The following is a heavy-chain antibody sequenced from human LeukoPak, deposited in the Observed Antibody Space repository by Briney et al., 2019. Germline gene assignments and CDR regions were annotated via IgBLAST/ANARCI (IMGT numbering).Heavy chain of an antibody. Sequence: PSETLSLTCTVSGGSISSSSYYWGWVRQPPGKGLEWLGSIYYSGSTYYNPSLKSRVTISVDTSKNQFSLKLSSVTAADTAVYYCAKVGPYSSSWYYFDYWGQGTLVTVSS. V-gene: IGHV4-39*01. CDR3: AKVGPYSSSWYYFDY. J-gene: IGHJ4*02. D-gene: IGHD6-13*01. CDR2: IYYSGST. CDR1: GGSISSSSYY.